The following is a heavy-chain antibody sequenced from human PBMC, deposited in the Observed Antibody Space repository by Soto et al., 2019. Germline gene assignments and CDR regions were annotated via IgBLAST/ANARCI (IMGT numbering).Heavy chain of an antibody. CDR1: GGSISSSNW. CDR3: ARVAVAGTRVDY. D-gene: IGHD6-19*01. J-gene: IGHJ4*02. V-gene: IGHV4-4*02. Sequence: QVQLQESGPGLVKPSGTLSLTCAVSGGSISSSNWWSWVRQPPGKGLEWIGEIYHSGSTNYNPSLQRRVTIAVDKSKNQLSLKLSSVTAADTAVYSCARVAVAGTRVDYWGQGTLVTVSS. CDR2: IYHSGST.